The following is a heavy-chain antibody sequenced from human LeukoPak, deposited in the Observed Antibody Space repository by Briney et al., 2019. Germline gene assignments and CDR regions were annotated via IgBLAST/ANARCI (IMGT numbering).Heavy chain of an antibody. CDR3: ARGGGNDYKYNAFDI. CDR1: GFTFSSHE. V-gene: IGHV3-48*03. CDR2: ISSSGSSK. Sequence: GGSLRLSCAASGFTFSSHEMNWVRQAPGKGLECVSYISSSGSSKYYADSVEGRFTISRDNAKNSLYLQMSSLRAEDTAVYYCARGGGNDYKYNAFDIWGQGTMVTVSS. J-gene: IGHJ3*02. D-gene: IGHD4-11*01.